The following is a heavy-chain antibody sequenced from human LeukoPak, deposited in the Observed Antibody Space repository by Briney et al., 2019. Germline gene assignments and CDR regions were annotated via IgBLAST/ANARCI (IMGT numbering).Heavy chain of an antibody. J-gene: IGHJ4*02. V-gene: IGHV4-59*12. Sequence: SDTLSLTCTVSGGSIGTYYWSWIRQPPGKGLEWIGYIYYSGSTNYNPSLKSRVTIPVDTSKNQFSLKLSSVTAADTAVYYCARLTHQYDFDYWGQGTLVTVSS. CDR2: IYYSGST. D-gene: IGHD1-14*01. CDR1: GGSIGTYY. CDR3: ARLTHQYDFDY.